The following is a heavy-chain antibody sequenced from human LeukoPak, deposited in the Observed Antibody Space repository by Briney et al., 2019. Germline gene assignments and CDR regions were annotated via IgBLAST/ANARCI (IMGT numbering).Heavy chain of an antibody. CDR3: AREIAAGGWGGFAY. CDR2: INPNSGAT. V-gene: IGHV1-2*02. D-gene: IGHD6-13*01. CDR1: EYTFTGYY. J-gene: IGHJ4*02. Sequence: ASVKVSCKASEYTFTGYYMHWVRQAPGQGLEWMGWINPNSGATNYARKFQGRVTMTRDTSISTAYMELSSLRSDDTAVYYCAREIAAGGWGGFAYWGQGTLVTVSS.